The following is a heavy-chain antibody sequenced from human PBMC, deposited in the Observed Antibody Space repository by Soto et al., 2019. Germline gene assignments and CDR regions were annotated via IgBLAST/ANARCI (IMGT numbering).Heavy chain of an antibody. J-gene: IGHJ6*02. Sequence: EVQLVESGGGLVQRGGSLRLSCAASGLTFSSYSMNWVRQAPGKGLEWVSYISSSSSTIYYADSVKGRFTISRDKAKNSLYLQMNSLRAEDTAVYYCAFREESGYYYNGMDVWGQGTTVTVS. CDR1: GLTFSSYS. CDR3: AFREESGYYYNGMDV. V-gene: IGHV3-48*01. CDR2: ISSSSSTI.